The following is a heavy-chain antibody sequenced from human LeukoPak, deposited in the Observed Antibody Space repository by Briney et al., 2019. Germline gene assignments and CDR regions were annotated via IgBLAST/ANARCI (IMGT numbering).Heavy chain of an antibody. V-gene: IGHV1-8*02. CDR2: MNPGSGDT. J-gene: IGHJ6*03. CDR1: GYTFSNFD. CDR3: ARSRRGYYIDV. Sequence: ASVKVTCKASGYTFSNFDVNWVRQAPGQGLEWMAWMNPGSGDTGYEGKFQARLTMSSNTSITTASMELSSLTSEDTAVYYCARSRRGYYIDVWGKGKAVIASS.